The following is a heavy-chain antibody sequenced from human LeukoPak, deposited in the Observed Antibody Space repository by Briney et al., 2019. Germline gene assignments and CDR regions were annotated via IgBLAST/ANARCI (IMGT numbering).Heavy chain of an antibody. CDR2: IYYSGST. J-gene: IGHJ6*03. CDR3: ATPTISYGSGSYYPVFYMDV. CDR1: GGSISSSSYY. D-gene: IGHD3-10*01. Sequence: SETLSLTCTVSGGSISSSSYYWGWIRQPPGKGLEWIGSIYYSGSTYYNPSLKSRVTISVDTSKNQCSLKLSSVTAADTAVYYCATPTISYGSGSYYPVFYMDVWGKGTTVTISS. V-gene: IGHV4-39*01.